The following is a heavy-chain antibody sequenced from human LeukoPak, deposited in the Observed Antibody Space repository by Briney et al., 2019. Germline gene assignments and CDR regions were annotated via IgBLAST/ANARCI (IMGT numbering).Heavy chain of an antibody. J-gene: IGHJ4*02. D-gene: IGHD3-9*01. V-gene: IGHV3-11*04. Sequence: GGSLRLSCAASGFTFSDYYMSWLRQAPGKGLEWLSYISSSGSTIYYADSVKGRFTISRDNAKNSLYLQMNSLRAEDTAVYYCARGEYYDILSHYFDHWGQGTLVTVSS. CDR1: GFTFSDYY. CDR2: ISSSGSTI. CDR3: ARGEYYDILSHYFDH.